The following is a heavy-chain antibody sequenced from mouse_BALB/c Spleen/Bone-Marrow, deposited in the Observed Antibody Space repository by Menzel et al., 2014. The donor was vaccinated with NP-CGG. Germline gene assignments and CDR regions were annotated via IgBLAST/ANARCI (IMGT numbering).Heavy chain of an antibody. J-gene: IGHJ4*01. CDR1: GFTFSYYT. D-gene: IGHD2-2*01. CDR3: ARDGYDVGGALDY. V-gene: IGHV5-12-2*01. Sequence: VQLKQSGGGLVQPGGSLKLSCAASGFTFSYYTMSWVRQTPEKRLEWVAYISNGGSSTYHPDTVKGRFTISRDNAKNTLYLQMSSLKSEDTAMYYCARDGYDVGGALDYWGQGTSVTVSS. CDR2: ISNGGSST.